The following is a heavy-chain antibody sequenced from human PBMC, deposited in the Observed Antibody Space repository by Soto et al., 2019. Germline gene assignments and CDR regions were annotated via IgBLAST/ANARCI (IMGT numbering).Heavy chain of an antibody. CDR3: ARGGGGGLFEH. J-gene: IGHJ4*02. CDR2: ISPKSTYT. CDR1: GFPVSDYY. Sequence: PGGSLRLSCATSGFPVSDYYMSWIRQAPGKGLEWLSHISPKSTYTNYADSVKGRFTISRDNTKSSLFLQMNSLGVEDTAVYYCARGGGGGLFEHWGQGXLVTVYS. V-gene: IGHV3-11*06. D-gene: IGHD2-21*01.